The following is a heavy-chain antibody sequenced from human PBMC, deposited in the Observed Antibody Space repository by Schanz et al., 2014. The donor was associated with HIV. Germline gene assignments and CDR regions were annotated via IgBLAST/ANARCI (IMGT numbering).Heavy chain of an antibody. J-gene: IGHJ4*02. CDR3: ARGPDYSRTSYNFDY. V-gene: IGHV1-18*01. CDR2: ITASSGDT. Sequence: QVQLVQSEGEVKKPGASVEVSCKTSGYTFKNYGISWLRQAPGQGLEWMAWITASSGDTQFAQKFQERVTMTTDTSTDVAYMELKNLRSDDTAVYFCARGPDYSRTSYNFDYWGQGTLVAVSS. CDR1: GYTFKNYG. D-gene: IGHD6-13*01.